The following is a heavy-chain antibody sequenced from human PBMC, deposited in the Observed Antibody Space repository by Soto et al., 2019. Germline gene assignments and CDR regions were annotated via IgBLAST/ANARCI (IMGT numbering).Heavy chain of an antibody. D-gene: IGHD2-2*01. V-gene: IGHV1-69*01. CDR1: GGTFSSYA. J-gene: IGHJ4*02. Sequence: QVQLVQSGAEVKKPGSSVKVSCKASGGTFSSYAISWVRQAPGQGLGWMGGIIPIFGTANYAQKFQGRVTITADESTSTAYMELSSLRSEDTAVYYCARRYCSSTSCYGPAEVDYWGQGTLVTVSS. CDR3: ARRYCSSTSCYGPAEVDY. CDR2: IIPIFGTA.